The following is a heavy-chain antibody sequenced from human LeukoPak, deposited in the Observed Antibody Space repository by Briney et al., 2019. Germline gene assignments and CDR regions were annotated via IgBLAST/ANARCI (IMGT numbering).Heavy chain of an antibody. CDR2: INSDGSST. CDR3: ARGPSGGRYYVGDY. Sequence: GGSLRLSCAASGFTFSNAWMSWVRQAPGKGLVWVSRINSDGSSTSYADSVKGRFTISRDNAKNTLYLQMNSLRAEDTAVYYCARGPSGGRYYVGDYWGQGTLVTVSS. CDR1: GFTFSNAW. J-gene: IGHJ4*02. D-gene: IGHD1-26*01. V-gene: IGHV3-74*01.